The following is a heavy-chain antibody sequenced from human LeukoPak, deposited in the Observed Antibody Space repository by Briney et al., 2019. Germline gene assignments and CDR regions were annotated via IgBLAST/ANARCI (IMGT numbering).Heavy chain of an antibody. CDR1: GFTFSSYW. Sequence: GVSLRLSCAASGFTFSSYWMSWVRQAPGEGLEWVAKINQDGTEKAYVDSVRGRFTISRDNAKNSLFLQMNSLRAEDTAVYYCARGPLIAAAGTWWGQGTLVTVSS. D-gene: IGHD6-13*01. J-gene: IGHJ4*02. CDR3: ARGPLIAAAGTW. V-gene: IGHV3-7*03. CDR2: INQDGTEK.